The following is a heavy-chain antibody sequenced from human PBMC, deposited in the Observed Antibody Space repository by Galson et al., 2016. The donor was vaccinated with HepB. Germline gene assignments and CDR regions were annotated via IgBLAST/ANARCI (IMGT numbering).Heavy chain of an antibody. CDR3: ASLRSGSYAFDI. J-gene: IGHJ3*02. D-gene: IGHD3-22*01. V-gene: IGHV3-30*03. CDR1: GVTFSGYA. CDR2: IPYDGSNK. Sequence: SLRRSCAASGVTFSGYAMHWVRQAPGKGLEWVAVIPYDGSNKYYADSVKGRFTISRDNSKNTLYLQMNSLRAEDTAVYYCASLRSGSYAFDIWGQGTMVTVSS.